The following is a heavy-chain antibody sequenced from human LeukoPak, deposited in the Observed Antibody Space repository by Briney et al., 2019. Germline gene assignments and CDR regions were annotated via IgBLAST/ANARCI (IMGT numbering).Heavy chain of an antibody. CDR1: GFTFRSYS. D-gene: IGHD3-10*01. V-gene: IGHV3-21*01. Sequence: GGSLRLSCAASGFTFRSYSMNWVRQAPGKGLEWVSSISSSSSYIYYADSVKGRFTISRDNAKNSLYLQMNSLRAEDTAVYYCARDYLVRGVIIRAFDYWGQGTLVTVSS. CDR3: ARDYLVRGVIIRAFDY. CDR2: ISSSSSYI. J-gene: IGHJ4*02.